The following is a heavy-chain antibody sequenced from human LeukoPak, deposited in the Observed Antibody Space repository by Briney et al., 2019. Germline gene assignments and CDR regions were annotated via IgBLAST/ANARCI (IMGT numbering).Heavy chain of an antibody. V-gene: IGHV3-48*01. CDR2: ISSSSSTI. J-gene: IGHJ2*01. Sequence: GGSLRLSCAASGFTFSSYSMNWVRQAPGKGLEWVSYISSSSSTIYYADSVKGRFTISRDNAKNSLYLQMNSLRAEDTAVYYCARDFLDYGSFWYFDLWGRGTLVTVSS. CDR1: GFTFSSYS. CDR3: ARDFLDYGSFWYFDL. D-gene: IGHD4-17*01.